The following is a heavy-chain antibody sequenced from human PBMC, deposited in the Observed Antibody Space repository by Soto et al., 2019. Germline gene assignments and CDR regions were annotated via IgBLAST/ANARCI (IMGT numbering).Heavy chain of an antibody. CDR3: VRLGPRSAFDYDYGMDA. J-gene: IGHJ6*02. CDR2: ISYDGSNK. D-gene: IGHD2-15*01. CDR1: GFTFSSYA. Sequence: GGSLRLSCAASGFTFSSYAMHWVRQAPGKGLEWVAVISYDGSNKYYADSVKGRFTISRDNSKNTLYLQMNSLRAEDTAVYYCVRLGPRSAFDYDYGMDAWGQGPRLTAS. V-gene: IGHV3-30-3*01.